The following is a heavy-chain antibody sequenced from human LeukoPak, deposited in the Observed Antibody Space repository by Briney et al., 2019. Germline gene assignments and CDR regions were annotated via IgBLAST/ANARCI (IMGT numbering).Heavy chain of an antibody. CDR2: IYYSGST. CDR3: ARGGGYDSSTFDY. Sequence: SETLSLTCTVSGGSISSYYWSWIRQPPGKGLEWIGYIYYSGSTYYNPSLKSRVTISVDTSKNQFSLKLSSVTAADTAVYYCARGGGYDSSTFDYWGQGTLVTVSS. D-gene: IGHD3-22*01. CDR1: GGSISSYY. V-gene: IGHV4-59*12. J-gene: IGHJ4*02.